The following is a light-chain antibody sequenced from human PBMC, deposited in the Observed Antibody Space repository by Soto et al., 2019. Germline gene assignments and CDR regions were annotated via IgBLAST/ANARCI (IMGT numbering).Light chain of an antibody. CDR2: EVT. J-gene: IGLJ1*01. Sequence: QSVLTQPASVSGSLGQSITISCTGTSRDVGGYNHVSWYQHHPGKAPKLMIYEVTNRPSGVSNRFSGSKSGNTASLTISGLQAEDEATYYCNSRTRSDTRVFGTRTKVTVL. V-gene: IGLV2-14*01. CDR1: SRDVGGYNH. CDR3: NSRTRSDTRV.